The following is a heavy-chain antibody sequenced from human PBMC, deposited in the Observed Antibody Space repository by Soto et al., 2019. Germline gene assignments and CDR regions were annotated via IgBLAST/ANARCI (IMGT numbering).Heavy chain of an antibody. V-gene: IGHV1-8*01. J-gene: IGHJ6*03. D-gene: IGHD2-21*01. CDR3: ARAVAELNYYYYYMDV. CDR2: MNPNSGNT. CDR1: GYTFTSYD. Sequence: ASVKVSCKASGYTFTSYDINWVRQATGQGLEWMGWMNPNSGNTGYAQKFQGRVTMTRNTSISTAYMELGSLGSEDTAVYYCARAVAELNYYYYYMDVWGKGTTVTVSS.